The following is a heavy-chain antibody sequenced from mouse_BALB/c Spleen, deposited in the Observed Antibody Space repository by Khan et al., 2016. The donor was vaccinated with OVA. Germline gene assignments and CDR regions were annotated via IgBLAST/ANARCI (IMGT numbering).Heavy chain of an antibody. V-gene: IGHV1-4*01. CDR1: GYTFTSYT. J-gene: IGHJ1*01. CDR2: INPSNGYT. CDR3: VRSGAYYRYDGYFDV. D-gene: IGHD2-14*01. Sequence: QVQLQQSGAELARPGASVKMSCKASGYTFTSYTMHWVKQRPGQGLEWIGYINPSNGYTNYNQKFKDKATLTADKSSSTAYMQLSSLTSEDSAVEYCVRSGAYYRYDGYFDVWGAGTTVTVSS.